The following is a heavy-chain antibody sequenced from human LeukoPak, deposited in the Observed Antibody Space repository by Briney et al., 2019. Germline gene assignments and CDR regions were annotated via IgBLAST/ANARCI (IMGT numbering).Heavy chain of an antibody. V-gene: IGHV4-59*08. J-gene: IGHJ5*02. CDR3: AGHVSGLWNWFDP. D-gene: IGHD3-10*01. Sequence: PSETLSLTCTVSGGSISSYYWSWIRQPPGKGLEWIGYIYYSGSTNYNPSLKSRVTISVDTSKNQFSLKLSSVTAADTAVYYCAGHVSGLWNWFDPWGQGTLVTVSS. CDR1: GGSISSYY. CDR2: IYYSGST.